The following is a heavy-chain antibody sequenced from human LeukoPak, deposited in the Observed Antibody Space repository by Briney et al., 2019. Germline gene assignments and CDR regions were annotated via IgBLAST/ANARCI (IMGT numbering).Heavy chain of an antibody. J-gene: IGHJ6*02. Sequence: SETLSLTCTVSGGSISSYYWSWIRQPPGKGLEWIGYIYHSGSTYYNPSLKSRVTISVDTSKNQFSLKLSSVTAADTAVYYCARHFGEDSGRTYGMDVWGQGTTVTVSS. CDR3: ARHFGEDSGRTYGMDV. CDR2: IYHSGST. V-gene: IGHV4-59*08. D-gene: IGHD3-10*01. CDR1: GGSISSYY.